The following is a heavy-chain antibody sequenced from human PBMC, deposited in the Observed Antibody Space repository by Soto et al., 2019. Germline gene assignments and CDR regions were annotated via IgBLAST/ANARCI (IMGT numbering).Heavy chain of an antibody. CDR3: ARAKSYSNLFDY. Sequence: GASVKVSCKASGYTFTGYYMHWVRQAPGQGLEWMGWINPNSGGTNYTQKFQGRVTMTRDTSISTAYMELSRLRSGDTALYYCARAKSYSNLFDYWGQGTLVTVSS. V-gene: IGHV1-2*02. CDR2: INPNSGGT. J-gene: IGHJ4*02. CDR1: GYTFTGYY. D-gene: IGHD4-4*01.